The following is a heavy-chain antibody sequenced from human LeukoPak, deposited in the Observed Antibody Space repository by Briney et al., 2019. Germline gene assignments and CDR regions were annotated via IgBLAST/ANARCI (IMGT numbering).Heavy chain of an antibody. J-gene: IGHJ4*02. CDR1: GGSISSYY. V-gene: IGHV4-59*01. CDR3: ARGTSPLTLDY. CDR2: IYYSGST. D-gene: IGHD1-14*01. Sequence: SETLSLTCTVSGGSISSYYWSWIRQPPGKGLEWIGYIYYSGSTNYNPSLKSRVTISVDTSKNQFSLKLSSVTAADTAVYYCARGTSPLTLDYWGQGTLVTVSS.